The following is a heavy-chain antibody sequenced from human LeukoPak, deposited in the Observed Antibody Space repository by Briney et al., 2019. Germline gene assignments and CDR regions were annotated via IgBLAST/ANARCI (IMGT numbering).Heavy chain of an antibody. Sequence: GGSLRLSCVVSGFIFNNYDMSWVRQAPGKGLEWVSAISGSGGSTYYADSVKGRFTISRDNSKNTLYLQMNSPRVKDTAIYYCAKVTVTMAATGDYWGQGTLVTVSS. CDR1: GFIFNNYD. CDR2: ISGSGGST. J-gene: IGHJ4*02. V-gene: IGHV3-23*01. CDR3: AKVTVTMAATGDY. D-gene: IGHD2-15*01.